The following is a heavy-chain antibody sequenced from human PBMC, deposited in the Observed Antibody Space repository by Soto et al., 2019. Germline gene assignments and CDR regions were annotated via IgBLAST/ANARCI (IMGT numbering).Heavy chain of an antibody. CDR2: INPNSGGT. D-gene: IGHD3-3*01. Sequence: ASVKVSCKASGYTFTGYYMHWVRQAPGQGLEWMGWINPNSGGTNYAQKFQGRVTMTRDTSISTAYMELSRLRSDDTAVYYCARVPYYDFWSGYHLYFDYWGQGTLVTVSS. J-gene: IGHJ4*02. CDR3: ARVPYYDFWSGYHLYFDY. CDR1: GYTFTGYY. V-gene: IGHV1-2*02.